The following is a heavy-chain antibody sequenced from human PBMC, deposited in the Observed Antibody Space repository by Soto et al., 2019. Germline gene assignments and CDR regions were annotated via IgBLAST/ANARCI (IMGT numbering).Heavy chain of an antibody. CDR2: IYYSGSA. Sequence: QVQLQESGPGLVKPSETLSLTCTVSGGSISSYYWSWIRQPPGKGLEWIGYIYYSGSANYNPSLKRRVPISVDTSKNQFSLKLSSVTAADTAVYYCAREYYYGSGSYGIWFDYWGQGTLVTVSS. CDR1: GGSISSYY. D-gene: IGHD3-10*01. CDR3: AREYYYGSGSYGIWFDY. J-gene: IGHJ4*02. V-gene: IGHV4-59*01.